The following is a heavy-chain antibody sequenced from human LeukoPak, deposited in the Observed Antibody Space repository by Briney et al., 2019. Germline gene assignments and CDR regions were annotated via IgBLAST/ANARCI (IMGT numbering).Heavy chain of an antibody. CDR3: ARGRNGYFDWSYYFDY. CDR1: GGSISSSNW. J-gene: IGHJ4*02. Sequence: SGTLSLTCAVSGGSISSSNWWSWVRQPPGKGLEWIGEIYHSGSTNYNPSLKSRVTISVDKSKNQFSLKLSSVTAADTAVYYCARGRNGYFDWSYYFDYWGQGTLVTVSS. CDR2: IYHSGST. V-gene: IGHV4-4*02. D-gene: IGHD3-9*01.